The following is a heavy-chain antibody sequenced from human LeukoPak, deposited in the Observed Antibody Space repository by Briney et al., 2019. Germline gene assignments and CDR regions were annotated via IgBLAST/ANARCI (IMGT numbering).Heavy chain of an antibody. Sequence: ASVKVSCKASGYTFTSYYMHWVRQAPGRGLEWMGIINPSGGSTSYAQKFQGRVTISRDTSTSTVYMELSSLRSEDTAVYYCARVPGSMAELRLDYWGQGTLVTVSS. CDR1: GYTFTSYY. CDR3: ARVPGSMAELRLDY. D-gene: IGHD1-26*01. J-gene: IGHJ4*02. V-gene: IGHV1-46*01. CDR2: INPSGGST.